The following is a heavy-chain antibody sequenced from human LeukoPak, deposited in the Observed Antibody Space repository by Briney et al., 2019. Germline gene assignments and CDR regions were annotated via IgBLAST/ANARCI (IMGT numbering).Heavy chain of an antibody. D-gene: IGHD3-22*01. Sequence: SVKVSCKASGGTFSSYAISWVRQAPGQGLEWMGRIIPILGIANYAQKFQGRVTITADKSTSTAYMELSSLRSEDTAVYYCARDYYDSSGYRGAFDYWGQGTLVTVSS. J-gene: IGHJ4*02. CDR3: ARDYYDSSGYRGAFDY. V-gene: IGHV1-69*04. CDR2: IIPILGIA. CDR1: GGTFSSYA.